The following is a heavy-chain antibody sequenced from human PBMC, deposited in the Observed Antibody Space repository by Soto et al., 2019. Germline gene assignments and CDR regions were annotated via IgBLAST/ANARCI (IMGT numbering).Heavy chain of an antibody. J-gene: IGHJ5*02. CDR2: IYHSGST. V-gene: IGHV4-38-2*01. CDR3: ARGDIVVVPAAPMHNNWFDP. Sequence: ASETLSLTCAVSGYSISSGYYWGWIRQPPGKGLEWIGSIYHSGSTYYNPSLKSRVTISVDTSKNQFSLKLSSVTAADTAVYYCARGDIVVVPAAPMHNNWFDPWGQGTLVTVSS. D-gene: IGHD2-2*01. CDR1: GYSISSGYY.